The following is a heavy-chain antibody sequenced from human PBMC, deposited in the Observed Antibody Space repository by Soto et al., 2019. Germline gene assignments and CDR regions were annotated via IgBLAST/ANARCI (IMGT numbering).Heavy chain of an antibody. CDR3: TKQKCNNRTYTGMDA. D-gene: IGHD4-4*01. CDR1: GDSVSSNSAA. Sequence: SQTLSLTCAISGDSVSSNSAAWNWIRQSPSRGLEWLGRAYYRSQWFYDSAVSVRSRINVIPDTSRNQFSLQLNSVTPEDTAVYYCTKQKCNNRTYTGMDAWGIGNTVPISS. CDR2: AYYRSQWFY. V-gene: IGHV6-1*01. J-gene: IGHJ6*04.